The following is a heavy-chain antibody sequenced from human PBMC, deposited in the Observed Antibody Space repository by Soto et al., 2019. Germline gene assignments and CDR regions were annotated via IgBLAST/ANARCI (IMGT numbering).Heavy chain of an antibody. J-gene: IGHJ4*02. CDR1: GFTFSSYA. Sequence: EVQLLESGGGLVQPGGSLRLSCAASGFTFSSYAISWVRQAPGKGLEWVSAISGSGGSTYYADSVKGRFTISRDNSKNTLYLQMHSLRAEDTAVYYCAKDWGSSGSYSVGYWGQGTLVTVSS. CDR3: AKDWGSSGSYSVGY. CDR2: ISGSGGST. D-gene: IGHD1-26*01. V-gene: IGHV3-23*01.